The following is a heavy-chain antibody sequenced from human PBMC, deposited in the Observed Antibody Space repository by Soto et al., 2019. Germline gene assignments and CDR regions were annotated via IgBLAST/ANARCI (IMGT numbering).Heavy chain of an antibody. CDR3: ARGLTSAGYGMDV. D-gene: IGHD6-13*01. J-gene: IGHJ6*02. V-gene: IGHV2-70*01. CDR2: IDWDGYK. CDR1: GFSRSTSAVC. Sequence: SGPTLVNPTQTLTLTCTFSGFSRSTSAVCVNWIRQPPGKALEWLALIDWDGYKYYSTSLKTRLTTSKDSSQNQVVLTMTNMDPVDTATYYCARGLTSAGYGMDVWGQGT.